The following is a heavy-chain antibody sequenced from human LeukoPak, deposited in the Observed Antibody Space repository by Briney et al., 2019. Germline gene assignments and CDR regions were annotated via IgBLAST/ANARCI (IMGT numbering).Heavy chain of an antibody. CDR1: GYTFTGYY. V-gene: IGHV1-2*02. CDR2: INPNSGGT. J-gene: IGHJ4*02. Sequence: ASVKVSCKASGYTFTGYYMHWVRQAPGQGLEWMGWINPNSGGTNYAQKFQGRVTMTRDTSISTAYMELSRLRSDDTAVHYCARGGDIVVVPAAGWGSYFDYWGQGTLVTVSS. D-gene: IGHD2-2*01. CDR3: ARGGDIVVVPAAGWGSYFDY.